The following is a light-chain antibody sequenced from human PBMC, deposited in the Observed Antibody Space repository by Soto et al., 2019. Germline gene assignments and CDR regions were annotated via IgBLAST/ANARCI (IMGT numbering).Light chain of an antibody. J-gene: IGKJ4*01. Sequence: EIVLTQSPATLSLSPGERATLSCRASQSISDFLAWYQQKPGQAPRLLIYDASKRATDIPDRFIGSGSGTDFTLTISSLEPEDFAVYYCHQRSNWPPFTFGGGT. CDR1: QSISDF. CDR2: DAS. CDR3: HQRSNWPPFT. V-gene: IGKV3-11*01.